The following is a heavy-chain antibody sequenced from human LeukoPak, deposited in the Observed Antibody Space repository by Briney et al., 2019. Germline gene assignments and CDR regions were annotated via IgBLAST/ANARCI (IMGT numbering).Heavy chain of an antibody. J-gene: IGHJ4*02. CDR1: GGSISSGDYY. CDR2: IYYSGST. Sequence: SETLSLTCSVSGGSISSGDYYWSWIRQPPGKGLEWIGYIYYSGSTYYNPPLKSRVTISVDTSKNQVPLKLSSVTAADTAVYYCARVGADSSGNSYFDYWGLGILVTVSS. CDR3: ARVGADSSGNSYFDY. V-gene: IGHV4-30-4*01. D-gene: IGHD3-22*01.